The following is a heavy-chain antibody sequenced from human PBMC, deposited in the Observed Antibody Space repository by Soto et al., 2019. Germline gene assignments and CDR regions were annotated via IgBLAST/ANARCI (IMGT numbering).Heavy chain of an antibody. CDR3: AREGGEGGSEYSSSWYRFYGMDV. CDR1: GFTFSDYY. V-gene: IGHV3-11*06. Sequence: GGSLRLSCAASGFTFSDYYMSWIRQAPGKGLEWVSYISSSSSYTNYADSVKGRFTISRDNAKNSLYLQMNSLRAEDTAVYYCAREGGEGGSEYSSSWYRFYGMDVWGQGTTVTVSS. D-gene: IGHD6-13*01. CDR2: ISSSSSYT. J-gene: IGHJ6*02.